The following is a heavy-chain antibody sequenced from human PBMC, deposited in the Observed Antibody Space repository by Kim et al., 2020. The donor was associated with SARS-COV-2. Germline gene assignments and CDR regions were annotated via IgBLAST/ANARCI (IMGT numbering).Heavy chain of an antibody. CDR1: GYSFTSYW. CDR2: IYPGDSDT. CDR3: ARHGSFHLGPGIAVAGRVGHYYYGMDV. Sequence: GESLKISCKGSGYSFTSYWIGWVRQMPGKGLEWMGIIYPGDSDTRYSPSFQGQVTISADKSISTAYLQWSSLKASDTAMYYCARHGSFHLGPGIAVAGRVGHYYYGMDVWGQGTTVTVSS. D-gene: IGHD6-19*01. V-gene: IGHV5-51*01. J-gene: IGHJ6*02.